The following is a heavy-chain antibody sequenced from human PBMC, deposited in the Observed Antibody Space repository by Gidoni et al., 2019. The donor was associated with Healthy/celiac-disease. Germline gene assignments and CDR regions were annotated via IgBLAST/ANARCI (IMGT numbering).Heavy chain of an antibody. Sequence: LVQPGGSLRLSCAASGFTFSSYWMSWVRQAPGKGLEWVANIKQDGSEKYYVDSVKGRFTISRDNAKNSLYLQMNSLRAEDTAVYYCARDPRSLREWLLDYYYYYGMDVWGQGTTVTVSS. CDR1: GFTFSSYW. D-gene: IGHD3-3*01. CDR3: ARDPRSLREWLLDYYYYYGMDV. J-gene: IGHJ6*02. V-gene: IGHV3-7*03. CDR2: IKQDGSEK.